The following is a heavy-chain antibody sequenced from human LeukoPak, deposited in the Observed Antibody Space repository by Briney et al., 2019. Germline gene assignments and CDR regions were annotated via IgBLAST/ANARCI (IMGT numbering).Heavy chain of an antibody. Sequence: PGGSLRLSCAVSGFTFGDYAMSWFRQAPGKGLEWVGFIRSKAYGGTTEYAASVNGRFTISRDDYKSLAYLQMNSLKTEDTAVYYCTRGRRPIFGVVTHFDYWGQGTLVTVSS. J-gene: IGHJ4*02. CDR1: GFTFGDYA. D-gene: IGHD3-3*01. CDR3: TRGRRPIFGVVTHFDY. V-gene: IGHV3-49*03. CDR2: IRSKAYGGTT.